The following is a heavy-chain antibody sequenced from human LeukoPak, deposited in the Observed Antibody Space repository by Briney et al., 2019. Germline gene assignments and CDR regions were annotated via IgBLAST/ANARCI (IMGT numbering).Heavy chain of an antibody. Sequence: QPGGSLRLSCAASGFTFSSYAMTWVRQAPGEGLQWVSDISGSGSSAYYADSVRGRFTISRDNSKNTLYLQMNSLRAEDTAVYYCAKSSPLTSGYSYGPNSGLDYWGQGTLVTVSS. D-gene: IGHD5-18*01. V-gene: IGHV3-23*01. CDR2: ISGSGSSA. J-gene: IGHJ4*02. CDR3: AKSSPLTSGYSYGPNSGLDY. CDR1: GFTFSSYA.